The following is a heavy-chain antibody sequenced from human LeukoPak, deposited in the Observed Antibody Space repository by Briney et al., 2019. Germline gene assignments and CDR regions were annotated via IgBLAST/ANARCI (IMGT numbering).Heavy chain of an antibody. J-gene: IGHJ6*02. CDR1: GVSISSSSYY. V-gene: IGHV4-39*01. CDR3: ARHVTTVTTDV. CDR2: IYYSGIT. D-gene: IGHD4-17*01. Sequence: SETLSLTCTVSGVSISSSSYYWGWIRQPPGKGLEWIGSIYYSGITYYNPSLKSRVTISVDTSKNQFSLKLSSVTAADTTVYYCARHVTTVTTDVWGQGTTVTVSS.